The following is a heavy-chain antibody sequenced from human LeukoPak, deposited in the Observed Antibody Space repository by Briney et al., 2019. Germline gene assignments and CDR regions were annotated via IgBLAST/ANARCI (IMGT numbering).Heavy chain of an antibody. CDR1: GFTFSSYE. J-gene: IGHJ4*02. CDR2: ISSSGSTI. D-gene: IGHD3-22*01. CDR3: AREPGQDSSGYYYFDY. V-gene: IGHV3-48*03. Sequence: PGGSLRLSCAASGFTFSSYERNWVRQAPGKGLEWVSYISSSGSTIYYAYSVKGLFTISRDNTNNSLYLQMNSLRAEDTAVYYCAREPGQDSSGYYYFDYWGQGTLVTVSS.